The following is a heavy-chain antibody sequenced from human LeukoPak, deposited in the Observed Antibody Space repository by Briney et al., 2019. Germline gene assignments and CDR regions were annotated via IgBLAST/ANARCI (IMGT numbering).Heavy chain of an antibody. CDR2: ISYDGSNK. J-gene: IGHJ4*02. D-gene: IGHD3-3*01. V-gene: IGHV3-30-3*01. CDR3: ARDRRNFWSGYPDY. Sequence: MHWVRQAPGKGLEWVAVISYDGSNKYYADSVKGRFTISRDNSKNTLYLRMNSLRAEDTAVYYCARDRRNFWSGYPDYWGQGTLVTVSS.